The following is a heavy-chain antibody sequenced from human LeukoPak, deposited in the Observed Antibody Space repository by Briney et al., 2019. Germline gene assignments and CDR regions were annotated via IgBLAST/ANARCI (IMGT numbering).Heavy chain of an antibody. CDR2: IIPILGIA. CDR1: GGTFSSYA. Sequence: ASVKVSCKASGGTFSSYAISWVRPAPGQGLEWMGRIIPILGIANYAQKFQGRVTITADKSTSTAYMELSSLRSEDTAVYYCARDRGWYNWNDGYFDYWGQGTLVTVSS. D-gene: IGHD1-20*01. CDR3: ARDRGWYNWNDGYFDY. J-gene: IGHJ4*02. V-gene: IGHV1-69*04.